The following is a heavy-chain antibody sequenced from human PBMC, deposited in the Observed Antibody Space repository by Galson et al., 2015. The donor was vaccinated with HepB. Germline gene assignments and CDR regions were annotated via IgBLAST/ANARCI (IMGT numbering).Heavy chain of an antibody. Sequence: SLRLSCAASGFTFSSYGMHWVRQAPGKGLEWVAVISYDGGNKYYGDSVKGRFTISRDNAQNTLHPQMNSLRGEDTGVYYCAKEWMRSGSYIQSFYHYGMPVWGQGTTVTVSS. V-gene: IGHV3-30*18. D-gene: IGHD1-26*01. CDR1: GFTFSSYG. CDR2: ISYDGGNK. J-gene: IGHJ6*02. CDR3: AKEWMRSGSYIQSFYHYGMPV.